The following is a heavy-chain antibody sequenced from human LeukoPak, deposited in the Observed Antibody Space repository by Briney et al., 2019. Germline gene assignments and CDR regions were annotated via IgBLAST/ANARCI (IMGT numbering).Heavy chain of an antibody. CDR1: GGSISSGSYY. CDR2: IYTSGST. V-gene: IGHV4-61*02. CDR3: ARASSWRAFDI. J-gene: IGHJ3*02. Sequence: PSETLSLTCTVSGGSISSGSYYWSWIRQPAGKGLEWIGRIYTSGSTNYNPSLKSRVTISVDTSKNQFSLKLSSVTAADTAVYYCARASSWRAFDIWGQGTMVTVSS. D-gene: IGHD6-13*01.